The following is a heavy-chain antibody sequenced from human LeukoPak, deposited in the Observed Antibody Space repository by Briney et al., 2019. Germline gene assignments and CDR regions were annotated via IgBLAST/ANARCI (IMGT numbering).Heavy chain of an antibody. CDR1: GGTFSSYA. CDR2: IIPIFGTA. CDR3: AGLGGSYYDSSGYVFDY. V-gene: IGHV1-69*05. D-gene: IGHD3-22*01. Sequence: SVKVSCKASGGTFSSYAISWVRQAPGQGLEWMGGIIPIFGTANYAQKFQGRVTITKDESTSTAYMELSSLRSEDTAVYYCAGLGGSYYDSSGYVFDYWGQGTMVTVSS. J-gene: IGHJ4*02.